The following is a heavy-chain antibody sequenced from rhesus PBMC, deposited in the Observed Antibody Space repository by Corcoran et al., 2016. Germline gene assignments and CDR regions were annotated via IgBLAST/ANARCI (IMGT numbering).Heavy chain of an antibody. V-gene: IGHV4-80*01. CDR1: GASIRSYW. D-gene: IGHD4-29*01. CDR2: INGNSGST. Sequence: QVQLQESGPGLVTPSETLSLTCAVSGASIRSYWWSWIRPPPGKGLEWIGEINGNSGSTYYNPSLKSRVTISKDASKNQFSLKLSSVTAADTAVYYCARDQLAGNYWGQGVLVTVSS. CDR3: ARDQLAGNY. J-gene: IGHJ4*01.